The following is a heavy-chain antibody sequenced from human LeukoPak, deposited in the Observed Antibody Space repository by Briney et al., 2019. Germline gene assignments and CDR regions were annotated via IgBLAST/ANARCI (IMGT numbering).Heavy chain of an antibody. Sequence: GGSLRLSCAASGFSFRNYWMGWVRQAPGKGLEWVANTKPDGSAEYYADSVRGRFSTSRDNANNVLYLQMNSLRAEDTAVYYCARDGGLHTNFDYWGQGTLVTVSS. V-gene: IGHV3-7*01. CDR3: ARDGGLHTNFDY. J-gene: IGHJ4*02. CDR2: TKPDGSAE. D-gene: IGHD2-15*01. CDR1: GFSFRNYW.